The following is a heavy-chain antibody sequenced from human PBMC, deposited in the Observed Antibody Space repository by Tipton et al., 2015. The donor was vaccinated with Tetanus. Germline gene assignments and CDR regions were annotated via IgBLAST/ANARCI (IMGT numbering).Heavy chain of an antibody. J-gene: IGHJ6*02. CDR3: AKDPGGAAAGPAYYYYGMDV. CDR1: GFTFSSYA. CDR2: ISGSGGST. D-gene: IGHD6-13*01. V-gene: IGHV3-23*01. Sequence: SLRLSCAASGFTFSSYAMSWVRQAPGKGLEWVSAISGSGGSTYYADSVKGRFTISRDNSKNTLYLQMNSLRAEDTAVYYCAKDPGGAAAGPAYYYYGMDVWGQGPTVTVSS.